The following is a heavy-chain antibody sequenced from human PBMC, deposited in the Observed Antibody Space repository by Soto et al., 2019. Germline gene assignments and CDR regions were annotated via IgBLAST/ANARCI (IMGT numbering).Heavy chain of an antibody. V-gene: IGHV3-15*01. CDR1: GFTFSNAW. J-gene: IGHJ6*03. CDR2: IKSKTDGGTT. CDR3: TADRHCSSPSCYTCMRYPSYYYYMDV. Sequence: GGSLRLSCAASGFTFSNAWMSWVRQAPGKGLEWVGRIKSKTDGGTTDYAAPVKGRFTISRDDSKNTLYLQMNSLKTEDTAVYYCTADRHCSSPSCYTCMRYPSYYYYMDVWGNGTTVTVSS. D-gene: IGHD2-2*02.